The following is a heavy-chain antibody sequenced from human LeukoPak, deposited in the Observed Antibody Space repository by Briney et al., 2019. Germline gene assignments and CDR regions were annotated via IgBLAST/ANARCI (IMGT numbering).Heavy chain of an antibody. CDR2: INTDSGGT. J-gene: IGHJ4*02. V-gene: IGHV1-2*02. Sequence: ASVKVSCKTSGYTFTGYYLHWVRQAPGQGLEWMGWINTDSGGTNYAQKFQARVSMTKDASISTAYMQLSRLRSADTAVYYCARSPHILTGENFDYWGQGTLLTVSS. CDR1: GYTFTGYY. CDR3: ARSPHILTGENFDY. D-gene: IGHD3-9*01.